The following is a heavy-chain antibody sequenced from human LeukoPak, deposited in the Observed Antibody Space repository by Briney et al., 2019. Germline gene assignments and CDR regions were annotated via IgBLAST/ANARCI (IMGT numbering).Heavy chain of an antibody. D-gene: IGHD2-21*02. J-gene: IGHJ4*02. V-gene: IGHV4-34*01. CDR2: INLSGST. Sequence: SETLSLTCAVYGGSFSFYYWSCIRQPPEKGLEWIGEINLSGSTNYNPSLKSRVTISIDTSKNQFSLKLSSVTAADTAVYYCARGGFYCGDDCYYWGQGTLVTVSS. CDR1: GGSFSFYY. CDR3: ARGGFYCGDDCYY.